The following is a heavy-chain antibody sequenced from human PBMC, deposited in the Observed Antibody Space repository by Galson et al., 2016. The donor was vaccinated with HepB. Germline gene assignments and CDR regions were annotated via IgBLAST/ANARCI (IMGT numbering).Heavy chain of an antibody. CDR2: ISTSGDT. Sequence: SLRLSCAVSGFSVNNDCMNWVRQAPGRGLEWVSAISTSGDTYYADSVKGRFGISRDNSKNTLYLQINSPRAEDTAVYYCARDTFTSSSWSLDFWGQGTLVTVS. CDR3: ARDTFTSSSWSLDF. J-gene: IGHJ4*02. V-gene: IGHV3-53*01. D-gene: IGHD6-13*01. CDR1: GFSVNNDC.